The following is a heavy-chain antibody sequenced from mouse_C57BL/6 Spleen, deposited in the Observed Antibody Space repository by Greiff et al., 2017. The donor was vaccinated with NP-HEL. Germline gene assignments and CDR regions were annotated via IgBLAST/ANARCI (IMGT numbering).Heavy chain of an antibody. V-gene: IGHV1-82*01. CDR2: IYPGDGDT. CDR1: GYAFSSSW. CDR3: SRETLMDY. J-gene: IGHJ4*01. Sequence: QVQLKQSGPELVKPGASVKISCKASGYAFSSSWLNWVKQRPGKGLEWIGRIYPGDGDTNYNGKFTGKAQLTADKSSSTASRQHSSLTSEDSAVYFCSRETLMDYWGKGTSVTVSS.